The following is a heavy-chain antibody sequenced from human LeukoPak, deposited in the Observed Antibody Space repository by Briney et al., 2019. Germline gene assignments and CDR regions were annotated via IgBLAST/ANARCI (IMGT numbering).Heavy chain of an antibody. CDR2: IYYSGST. Sequence: SETLSLTCTVSGGSISSSSYYWGWIRQPPGKGLEWIGSIYYSGSTYYNPSLKSRVTISVDTSKNQFSLKLSSVTAADTAVYYCARALDGLAGLWGQGTLVTVSS. CDR1: GGSISSSSYY. D-gene: IGHD5-24*01. V-gene: IGHV4-39*07. J-gene: IGHJ4*02. CDR3: ARALDGLAGL.